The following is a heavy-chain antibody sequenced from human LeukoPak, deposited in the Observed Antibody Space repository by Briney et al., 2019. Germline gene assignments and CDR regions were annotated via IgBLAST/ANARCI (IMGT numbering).Heavy chain of an antibody. CDR1: GGSISSGGYY. D-gene: IGHD2-15*01. V-gene: IGHV4-31*03. CDR2: IYYSGST. CDR3: AREGSSGGSPTLDY. J-gene: IGHJ4*02. Sequence: PSQTLSLTCTDSGGSISSGGYYWSWIRQHPGKGLEWIGYIYYSGSTYYNPSLKSRVTISVDTSKNQFSLRLSSVTAADTAVYYCAREGSSGGSPTLDYWGQGTLVTVSS.